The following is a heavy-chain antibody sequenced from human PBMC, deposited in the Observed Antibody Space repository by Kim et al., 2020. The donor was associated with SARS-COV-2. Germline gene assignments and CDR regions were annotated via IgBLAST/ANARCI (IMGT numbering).Heavy chain of an antibody. Sequence: NPNSGGTNSAQKFQRRVTMTRDTSMSTAYMELSGLRSDDTAMYYCARAIDYWGQGSLVTVSS. CDR3: ARAIDY. CDR2: NPNSGGT. J-gene: IGHJ4*02. V-gene: IGHV1-2*02.